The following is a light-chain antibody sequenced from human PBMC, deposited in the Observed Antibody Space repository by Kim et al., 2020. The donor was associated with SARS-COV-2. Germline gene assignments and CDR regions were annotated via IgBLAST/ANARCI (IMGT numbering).Light chain of an antibody. CDR2: NAA. CDR1: QSVSTF. CDR3: QQRSNLVT. J-gene: IGKJ4*01. V-gene: IGKV3-11*01. Sequence: LSFSPGERATLSCRASQSVSTFLAWYQHKPGQAPRLLIYNAANRATGIPAKFSGSGSGTDFTLTISSLESEDFAVYYCQQRSNLVTFGGGTKLEI.